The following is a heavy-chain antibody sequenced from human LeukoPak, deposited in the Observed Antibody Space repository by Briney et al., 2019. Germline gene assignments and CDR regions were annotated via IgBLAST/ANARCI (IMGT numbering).Heavy chain of an antibody. CDR3: ARDLYYGSGSYID. CDR2: IKRDGSEK. CDR1: GFTFSTYY. D-gene: IGHD3-10*01. J-gene: IGHJ4*02. Sequence: GGSLRLSCAASGFTFSTYYMSWVRQAPGKGLEWVANIKRDGSEKYYVDSVKGRFTISRDNANNLLYLQMNSLRAEDTAVYYCARDLYYGSGSYIDWGQGSLVIVSS. V-gene: IGHV3-7*04.